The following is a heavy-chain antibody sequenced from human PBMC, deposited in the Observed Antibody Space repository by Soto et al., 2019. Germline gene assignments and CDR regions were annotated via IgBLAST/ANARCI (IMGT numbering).Heavy chain of an antibody. V-gene: IGHV1-69*13. CDR1: RVTFSSYS. J-gene: IGHJ6*04. D-gene: IGHD3-10*01. CDR3: ARILGSDYYYYGMDV. Sequence: GAPAKVCCEACRVTFSSYSSRWPHHSPEQGLEWMGGIIPIFGTANYAQKFQGRVTITADESTSTAYMELSSLRSEDTAVYYCARILGSDYYYYGMDVWGKGTTVTVSS. CDR2: IIPIFGTA.